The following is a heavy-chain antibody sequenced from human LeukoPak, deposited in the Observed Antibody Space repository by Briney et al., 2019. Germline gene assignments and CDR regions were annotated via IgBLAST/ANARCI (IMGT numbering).Heavy chain of an antibody. CDR3: ARLSGGSSLRNDAFDI. CDR2: IYPTDSDT. V-gene: IGHV5-51*01. D-gene: IGHD1-26*01. CDR1: GYRFTNYW. Sequence: GESLKISCKGSGYRFTNYWIGWVRQMPGKGLEWMGIIYPTDSDTRYSPSFQGQVTISADKSISTVYLQWSSLKASDTAMYYCARLSGGSSLRNDAFDIWGQGTMVTVSS. J-gene: IGHJ3*02.